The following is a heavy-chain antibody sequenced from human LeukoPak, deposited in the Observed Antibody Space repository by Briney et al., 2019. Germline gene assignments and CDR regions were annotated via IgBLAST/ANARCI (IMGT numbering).Heavy chain of an antibody. V-gene: IGHV3-48*04. J-gene: IGHJ4*02. D-gene: IGHD2-15*01. CDR3: ARPSTCSGGSCSFDY. Sequence: PGGSLRLSCAASGFTFSSYSMNWVRQAPGKGLEWVSYISSSSSTIYYADSVKGRFTISRDNAKNSLYLQMNSLRAEDTAVYYCARPSTCSGGSCSFDYWGQGTLVTVSS. CDR2: ISSSSSTI. CDR1: GFTFSSYS.